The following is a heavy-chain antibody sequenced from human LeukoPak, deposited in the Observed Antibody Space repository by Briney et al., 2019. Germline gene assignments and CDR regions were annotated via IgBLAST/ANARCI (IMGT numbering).Heavy chain of an antibody. CDR2: IYTSGST. D-gene: IGHD2-2*01. J-gene: IGHJ6*02. Sequence: SETLSLTCTVSGGSISSYYWSWIRQPAGKGLEWIGRIYTSGSTNYNPPLKSRVTMSVDTSKNQFSLKLSSVTAADTAVYYCAGIPAATGYYYYGMDVWGQGTTVTVSS. V-gene: IGHV4-4*07. CDR3: AGIPAATGYYYYGMDV. CDR1: GGSISSYY.